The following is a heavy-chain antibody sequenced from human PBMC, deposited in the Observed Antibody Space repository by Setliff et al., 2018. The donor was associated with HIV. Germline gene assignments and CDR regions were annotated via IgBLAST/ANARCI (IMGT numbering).Heavy chain of an antibody. CDR1: GFTFSDYS. CDR3: ARDSSRGDRLRY. CDR2: ISSSSGTIK. Sequence: GGSLRLSCAASGFTFSDYSMNWVRQAPGKGLEWVSYISSSSGTIKHYADSVEGRFTISRDNAKNSLYLQMNSLRAEDTAVYYCARDSSRGDRLRYWGQGTLVTVSS. V-gene: IGHV3-48*01. D-gene: IGHD2-21*02. J-gene: IGHJ4*02.